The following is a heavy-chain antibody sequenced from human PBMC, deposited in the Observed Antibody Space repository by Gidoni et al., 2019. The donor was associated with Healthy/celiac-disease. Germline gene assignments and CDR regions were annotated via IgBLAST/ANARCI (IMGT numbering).Heavy chain of an antibody. D-gene: IGHD3-16*02. Sequence: QVQLVQSGSELKKPGASVKVSCKASGYTFITYAIRWVRQAPGQGLEWMGWIYTNTGNPTYAQGFTGRFVFSLDTSVSTAYLQISSLKAEDTAVYYCARAYPTYDYVWGSYRLDAFDIWGQGTMVTVSS. CDR1: GYTFITYA. CDR3: ARAYPTYDYVWGSYRLDAFDI. CDR2: IYTNTGNP. J-gene: IGHJ3*02. V-gene: IGHV7-4-1*02.